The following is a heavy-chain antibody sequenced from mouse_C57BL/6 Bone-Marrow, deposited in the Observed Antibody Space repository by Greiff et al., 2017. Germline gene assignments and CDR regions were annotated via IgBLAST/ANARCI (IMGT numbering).Heavy chain of an antibody. Sequence: VQLQQSGAELARPGASVKMSCKASGYTFTSYTMHWVKQRTGQGLEWIGYINPSSGYTKYNQKFKDKATLTADKSSSTAYMQLSSLTSEDSAVYYGSRGAWFAYWGQGTLVTVSA. CDR3: SRGAWFAY. V-gene: IGHV1-4*01. CDR2: INPSSGYT. CDR1: GYTFTSYT. J-gene: IGHJ3*01.